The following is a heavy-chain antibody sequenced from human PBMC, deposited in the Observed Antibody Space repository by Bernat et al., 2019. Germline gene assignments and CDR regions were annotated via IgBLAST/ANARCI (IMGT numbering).Heavy chain of an antibody. V-gene: IGHV3-23*04. D-gene: IGHD2-15*01. CDR2: ISGSGGST. CDR3: AKGLYCGGNSCYAFDI. J-gene: IGHJ3*02. CDR1: GFTFSSHA. Sequence: EQLVESGGGLVQTGGSLRLSCAASGFTFSSHAMSWVRQAPGKGLEWVSGISGSGGSTYYADSVKGRFTISRDNSKNTLYLQMNSLRAEDTAIYYCAKGLYCGGNSCYAFDIWGQGTMVTVSS.